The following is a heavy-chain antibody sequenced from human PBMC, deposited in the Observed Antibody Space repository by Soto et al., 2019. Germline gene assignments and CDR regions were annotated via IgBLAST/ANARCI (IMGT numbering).Heavy chain of an antibody. Sequence: HLVQSGHEVKKPGASVTVSCKTSGDTFTNFGLSWVRQAPGQGLEWMGWIATYNSNKNYAHKFQGRLTLTTDTSTSNGYMELKSMEYDDSAVYYCARVLRGVVNWFDPWGQGTLVNVSS. CDR2: IATYNSNK. V-gene: IGHV1-18*01. J-gene: IGHJ5*02. CDR3: ARVLRGVVNWFDP. CDR1: GDTFTNFG. D-gene: IGHD3-10*01.